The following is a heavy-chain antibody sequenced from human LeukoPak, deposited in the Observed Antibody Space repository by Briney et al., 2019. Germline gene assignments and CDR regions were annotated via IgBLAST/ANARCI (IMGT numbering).Heavy chain of an antibody. J-gene: IGHJ6*03. Sequence: SETLSLTCTVSGGSISSSSYYWGWIRQPPGKGLEWIGSIYYSGSTYYSPSLKSRVTISVDTSKNQFSLKLSSVTAADTAVYYCARDHSYDFWSGYYYYYMDVWGKGTTVTVSS. CDR3: ARDHSYDFWSGYYYYYMDV. CDR1: GGSISSSSYY. V-gene: IGHV4-39*07. D-gene: IGHD3-3*01. CDR2: IYYSGST.